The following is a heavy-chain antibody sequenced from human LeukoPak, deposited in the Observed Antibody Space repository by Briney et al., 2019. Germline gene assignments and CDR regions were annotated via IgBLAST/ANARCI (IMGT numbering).Heavy chain of an antibody. D-gene: IGHD6-19*01. CDR3: ARRDSSGWYGTHYYYMDV. J-gene: IGHJ6*03. V-gene: IGHV4-34*01. Sequence: SETLSLTCAVYGGSFSGYYWSWIRQPPGKGLEWIGEINHRGSTKYSPSLESRVTISVDTSMNQFSLKLSSVTAADTAVYYCARRDSSGWYGTHYYYMDVWGKGTTVTVSS. CDR1: GGSFSGYY. CDR2: INHRGST.